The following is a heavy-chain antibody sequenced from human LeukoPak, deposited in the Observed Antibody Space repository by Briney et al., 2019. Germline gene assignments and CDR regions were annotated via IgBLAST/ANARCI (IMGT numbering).Heavy chain of an antibody. CDR3: AREGRFGELFFDY. Sequence: GASVKVSCKASGGTFSSYAISWVRQAPGQGLEWMGRIIPILGIANYAQKFQGRVTITADKSTSTAYMELSSLRSEDTAVYYCAREGRFGELFFDYWGQGTLVAVSS. J-gene: IGHJ4*02. CDR2: IIPILGIA. V-gene: IGHV1-69*04. D-gene: IGHD3-10*01. CDR1: GGTFSSYA.